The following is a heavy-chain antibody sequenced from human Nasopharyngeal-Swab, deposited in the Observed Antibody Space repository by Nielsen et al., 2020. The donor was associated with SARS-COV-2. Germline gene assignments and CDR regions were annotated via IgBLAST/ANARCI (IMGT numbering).Heavy chain of an antibody. D-gene: IGHD2-15*01. V-gene: IGHV4-30-2*01. J-gene: IGHJ5*02. CDR2: IYHSGST. CDR3: AREALLGYCSGGSCYRTWFDP. Sequence: WIRQRPGKGLEWIGYIYHSGSTYYNPSLKSRVTISVDRSKNQFSLKLSSVTAADTAVYYCAREALLGYCSGGSCYRTWFDPWGQGTLVTVSS.